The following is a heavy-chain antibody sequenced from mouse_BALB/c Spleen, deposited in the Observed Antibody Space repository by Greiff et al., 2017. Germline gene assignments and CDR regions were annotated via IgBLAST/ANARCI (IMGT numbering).Heavy chain of an antibody. CDR3: ARGYGNYYFDY. V-gene: IGHV1S81*02. CDR2: INPSNGRT. D-gene: IGHD2-10*02. CDR1: GYTFTSYW. Sequence: QVQLQQSGAELVKPGASVKLSCKASGYTFTSYWMHWVKQRPGQGLEWIGEINPSNGRTNYNEKFKSKATLTVDKSSSTAYMQLSSLTSEDSAVYYCARGYGNYYFDYWGQGTTLTVSA. J-gene: IGHJ2*01.